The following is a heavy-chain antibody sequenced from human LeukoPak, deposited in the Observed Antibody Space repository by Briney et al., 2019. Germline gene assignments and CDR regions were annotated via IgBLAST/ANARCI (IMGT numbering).Heavy chain of an antibody. D-gene: IGHD2-15*01. CDR3: AREGNGGNPDY. J-gene: IGHJ4*02. CDR1: GGSISSSSYY. V-gene: IGHV4-39*02. Sequence: SETLSLTCTVSGGSISSSSYYWGWIRQPPGKGLEWIGSIYYSGSTYYNPSLKSRVTISVDTSKNQFSLKLSSVTAADTAVYYCAREGNGGNPDYWGQGTLVTVSS. CDR2: IYYSGST.